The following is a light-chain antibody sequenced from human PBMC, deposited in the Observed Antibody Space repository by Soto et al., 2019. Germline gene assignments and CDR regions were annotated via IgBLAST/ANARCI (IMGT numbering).Light chain of an antibody. CDR1: SSNIGAGYD. J-gene: IGLJ1*01. V-gene: IGLV1-40*01. CDR2: GHN. CDR3: QSYDSRLSGYV. Sequence: QSVLTQPPSVSGAPGQRVTISCTGSSSNIGAGYDVQWYQQLPGTAPKLLIYGHNNRPSGVPDRLTGSKSGTSASLAITGLQAEDEADYYCQSYDSRLSGYVFGTGTKLTVL.